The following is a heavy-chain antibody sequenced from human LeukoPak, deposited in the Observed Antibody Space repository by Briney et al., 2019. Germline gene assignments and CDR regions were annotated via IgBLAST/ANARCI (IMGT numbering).Heavy chain of an antibody. CDR1: GFTFSSYG. J-gene: IGHJ3*02. CDR2: IRYDGSNK. V-gene: IGHV3-30*02. D-gene: IGHD6-19*01. CDR3: ARLSLGIAVAGRGPGAFDI. Sequence: GGSLRLSCAASGFTFSSYGMHWVRQAPGKGLEWVAFIRYDGSNKYYADSVKGRFTISRDNSKNTLYLQMNSLRAEDTAVYYCARLSLGIAVAGRGPGAFDIWGQGTMVTVSS.